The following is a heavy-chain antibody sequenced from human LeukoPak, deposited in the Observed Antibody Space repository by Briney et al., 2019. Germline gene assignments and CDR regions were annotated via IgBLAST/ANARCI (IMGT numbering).Heavy chain of an antibody. V-gene: IGHV1-18*01. J-gene: IGHJ4*02. CDR3: AAIGYSGYDSGY. CDR1: GYTFTSYG. D-gene: IGHD5-12*01. Sequence: ASVKVSCKASGYTFTSYGISWVRQAPGQGLEWMGWISAYNGNTIYAQKLQGRVTMTTDTSTSTAYMELRSLRSDDTAVYYCAAIGYSGYDSGYWGQGTLVTVSS. CDR2: ISAYNGNT.